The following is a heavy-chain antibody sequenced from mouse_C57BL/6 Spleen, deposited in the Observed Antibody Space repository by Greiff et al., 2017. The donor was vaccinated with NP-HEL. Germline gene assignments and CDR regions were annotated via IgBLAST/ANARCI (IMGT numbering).Heavy chain of an antibody. CDR1: GFTFSDYG. J-gene: IGHJ3*01. V-gene: IGHV5-17*01. Sequence: DVMLVESGGGLVKPGGSLKLSCAASGFTFSDYGMHWVRQAPEKGLEWVAYISSGSSTIYYADTVKGRFTISRDNAKNTLFLQMTSLRSEDTAMYYCARRDYSPWFAYWGQGTLVTVSA. CDR2: ISSGSSTI. CDR3: ARRDYSPWFAY. D-gene: IGHD2-12*01.